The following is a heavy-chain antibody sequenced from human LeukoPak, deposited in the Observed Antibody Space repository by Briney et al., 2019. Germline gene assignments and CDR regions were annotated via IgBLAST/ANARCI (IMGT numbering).Heavy chain of an antibody. CDR3: ARGETGNYDHEYYFDC. Sequence: SQTLSLTCTVSGGSISSGSYYWRWIRQPAGTGLEWIGRIYTSGSTNYNPSLKSRVTISVDTSKNQFSLRLSSVTAADTAVYYCARGETGNYDHEYYFDCWGQGTLVTVSS. CDR1: GGSISSGSYY. V-gene: IGHV4-61*02. D-gene: IGHD1-7*01. J-gene: IGHJ4*02. CDR2: IYTSGST.